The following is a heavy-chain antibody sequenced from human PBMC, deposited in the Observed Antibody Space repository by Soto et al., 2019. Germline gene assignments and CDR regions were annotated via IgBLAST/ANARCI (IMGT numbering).Heavy chain of an antibody. Sequence: SVKVSCKASGGTFSTFGISWVRQAPGQGLEWMGGIIPFFGTANYAQKFQDRVTITADESTSTVYMDLRSLRSEDTAIYYCARTPPMDSGDKYYFDFWGQGALVTVSS. CDR1: GGTFSTFG. J-gene: IGHJ4*02. V-gene: IGHV1-69*13. CDR3: ARTPPMDSGDKYYFDF. D-gene: IGHD3-16*01. CDR2: IIPFFGTA.